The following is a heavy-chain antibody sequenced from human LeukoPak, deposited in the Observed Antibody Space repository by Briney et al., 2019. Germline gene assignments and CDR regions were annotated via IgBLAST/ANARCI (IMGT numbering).Heavy chain of an antibody. Sequence: PETLSLTCTVSGGSISSYYWSWIRQPPGKGLEWIGYIYYSGSTNYNPSLKSRVTISVDTSKNQFSLKLSSVTAADTAVYYCARERDSGSYYGSLGYWGQETLVTVSS. J-gene: IGHJ4*02. CDR3: ARERDSGSYYGSLGY. CDR2: IYYSGST. D-gene: IGHD1-26*01. CDR1: GGSISSYY. V-gene: IGHV4-59*12.